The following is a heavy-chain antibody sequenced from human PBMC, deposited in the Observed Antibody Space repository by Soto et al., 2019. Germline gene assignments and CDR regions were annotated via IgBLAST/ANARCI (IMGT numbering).Heavy chain of an antibody. CDR2: IRSKDYGGTT. Sequence: GGSLRLSCTASGFTFGDYAMNWFRQSPGKGLEWVGFIRSKDYGGTTENAASVKGRFTISRDDSKSIAYLQMNSLKTEDTAVYYCTRDHRHLDYWGQGTLVTVSS. CDR3: TRDHRHLDY. CDR1: GFTFGDYA. V-gene: IGHV3-49*03. J-gene: IGHJ4*02.